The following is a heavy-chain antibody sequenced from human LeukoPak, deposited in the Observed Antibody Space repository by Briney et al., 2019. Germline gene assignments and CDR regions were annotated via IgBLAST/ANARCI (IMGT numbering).Heavy chain of an antibody. V-gene: IGHV3-11*03. CDR3: AKSDSSGWHGDY. CDR1: GFTFSDYY. Sequence: GGSLRLSCAASGFTFSDYYMSWIRQAPGKGLEWVSYISNTGTYTNYADSVKGRFTISRDNAKNSLYLQMNSLRAEDTAVYYCAKSDSSGWHGDYWGQGTLVTVSS. CDR2: ISNTGTYT. D-gene: IGHD6-19*01. J-gene: IGHJ4*02.